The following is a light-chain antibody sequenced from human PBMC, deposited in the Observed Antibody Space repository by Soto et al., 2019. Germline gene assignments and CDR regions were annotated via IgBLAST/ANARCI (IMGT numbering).Light chain of an antibody. V-gene: IGLV1-40*01. CDR2: GNS. CDR3: FSYAGSTYV. CDR1: SSNIGAGYD. Sequence: QSVLTQPPSVSGAPGQRVTISCTGSSSNIGAGYDVHWYQQLPGTAPKLLIYGNSNRPSGVPDRFSGSKSGTSASLAITGLQAEDEADYYCFSYAGSTYVFGTGTKLTVL. J-gene: IGLJ1*01.